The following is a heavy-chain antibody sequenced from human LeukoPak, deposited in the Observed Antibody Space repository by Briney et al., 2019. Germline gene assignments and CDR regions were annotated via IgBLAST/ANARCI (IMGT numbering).Heavy chain of an antibody. CDR1: GYTFTTYY. J-gene: IGHJ4*02. V-gene: IGHV1-46*01. D-gene: IGHD1-7*01. Sequence: ASVKVSCKASGYTFTTYYMHWVRQAPGQGLEWVGIINPHSGSTTYAQKFQGRVTMTRETSTSTVYMELSSLKSDDTAVYYCARGGGPGNYPFDFWGQGTLVTVSS. CDR3: ARGGGPGNYPFDF. CDR2: INPHSGST.